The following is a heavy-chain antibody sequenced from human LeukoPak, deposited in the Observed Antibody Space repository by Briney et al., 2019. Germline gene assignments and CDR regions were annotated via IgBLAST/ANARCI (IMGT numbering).Heavy chain of an antibody. J-gene: IGHJ3*02. D-gene: IGHD3-22*01. Sequence: SGPALVKPTQTLTLTCTSSGFSLSTSGMRASWIRQPPGKALEWLARIDWDDDKFYSTSLKTRLTISKDTSKNQVVLTMTNMDPVDTATYYCALYYYDSSGYYGDAFDIWGQGTMVTVSS. V-gene: IGHV2-70*04. CDR2: IDWDDDK. CDR3: ALYYYDSSGYYGDAFDI. CDR1: GFSLSTSGMR.